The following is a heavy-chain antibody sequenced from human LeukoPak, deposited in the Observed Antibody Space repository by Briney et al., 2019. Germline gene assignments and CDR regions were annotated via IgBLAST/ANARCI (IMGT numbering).Heavy chain of an antibody. CDR2: ISGSGGST. CDR1: GFTFSSYA. Sequence: GGSLRLSCAASGFTFSSYAMSWVRQAPGKGLDWVSAISGSGGSTYYADSVKGRFTISRDNSKNTLYLQMNSLRAEDTAVYYCAKGEYSSSSGYYYYMDVWGKGTTVTVSS. CDR3: AKGEYSSSSGYYYYMDV. V-gene: IGHV3-23*01. D-gene: IGHD6-6*01. J-gene: IGHJ6*03.